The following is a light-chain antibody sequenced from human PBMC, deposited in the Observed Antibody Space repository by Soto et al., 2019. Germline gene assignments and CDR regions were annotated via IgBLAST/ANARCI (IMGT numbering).Light chain of an antibody. CDR2: DVT. CDR3: SSYTTRNTEV. J-gene: IGLJ1*01. V-gene: IGLV2-14*03. Sequence: PGQSISISCIGTSSDVGAFNYVSWYQHHPGKAPQLIIYDVTSRPSGVSNRFSASKSGNTASLTISGLQAEDEADYYCSSYTTRNTEVFGTGTKVTVL. CDR1: SSDVGAFNY.